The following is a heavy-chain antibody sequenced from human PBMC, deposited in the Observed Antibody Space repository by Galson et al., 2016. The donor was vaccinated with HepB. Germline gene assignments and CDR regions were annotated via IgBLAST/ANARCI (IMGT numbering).Heavy chain of an antibody. J-gene: IGHJ6*02. CDR2: IRSKSNNYAT. Sequence: SLRLSCAASGFTLSDSAMHWVRQASGKGLEWVGRIRSKSNNYATAYAASVKGRFTISRDDSKRMAFLQMNSRKTEDTAVYYCTRVGYRLWFGAPIKDYGMDVWGQGTTVTVSS. CDR1: GFTLSDSA. V-gene: IGHV3-73*01. CDR3: TRVGYRLWFGAPIKDYGMDV. D-gene: IGHD3-10*01.